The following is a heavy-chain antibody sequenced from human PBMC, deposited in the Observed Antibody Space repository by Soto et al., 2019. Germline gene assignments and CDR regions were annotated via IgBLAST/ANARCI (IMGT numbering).Heavy chain of an antibody. J-gene: IGHJ5*02. V-gene: IGHV4-39*01. CDR2: IYYSGST. CDR1: GGSISSSSYY. Sequence: LVTMSHRCTVSGGSISSSSYYWGWIRQPPGKGLEWIGSIYYSGSTYYNPSLKSRVTISVDTSKNQFSLKLSSVTAADTAVYCCAILLDFRWFDPWVQGTLVTVSS. CDR3: AILLDFRWFDP.